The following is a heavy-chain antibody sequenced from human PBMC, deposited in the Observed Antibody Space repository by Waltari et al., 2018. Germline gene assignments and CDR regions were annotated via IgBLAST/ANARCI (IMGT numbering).Heavy chain of an antibody. CDR3: AKLEAVAGTSQENYFDY. CDR1: GLTFSSYG. J-gene: IGHJ4*02. V-gene: IGHV3-30*18. D-gene: IGHD6-19*01. Sequence: QVQLVESGGGVVQPGRSLRLSCAASGLTFSSYGMHWVRQAPGKGLEWVAVIWYDGSNKYYADSVKGRFTISRDNSKNTLYLQMNSLRAEDTAMYYCAKLEAVAGTSQENYFDYWGQGTLVTVSS. CDR2: IWYDGSNK.